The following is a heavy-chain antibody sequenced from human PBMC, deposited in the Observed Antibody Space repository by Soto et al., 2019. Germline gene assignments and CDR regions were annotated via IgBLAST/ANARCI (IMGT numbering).Heavy chain of an antibody. Sequence: VQLVQSGAEVKKPGSSVKVSCKASGGTFSSYGMIWVRQAPGKGLEWVSSISTSSDYIYYADSMKGRFTISRDNAKNSLYLQMNSLRAEDTAVYYCARGTSWPYYFDYWGQGTLVTVSS. D-gene: IGHD2-2*01. CDR3: ARGTSWPYYFDY. CDR2: ISTSSDYI. J-gene: IGHJ4*02. CDR1: GGTFSSYG. V-gene: IGHV3-21*01.